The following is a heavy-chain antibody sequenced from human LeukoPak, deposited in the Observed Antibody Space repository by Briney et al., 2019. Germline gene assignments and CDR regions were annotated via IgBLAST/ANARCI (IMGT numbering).Heavy chain of an antibody. J-gene: IGHJ5*02. CDR3: ASRPKGVAAANWFDP. CDR1: GYTFTGYY. D-gene: IGHD6-25*01. Sequence: ASVKVYCKASGYTFTGYYMHWVRQAPGQGLEWMGWINPNSGGTNYAQKFQGRVTMTRDTSISTAYMEVTRLRSDDTAVYYCASRPKGVAAANWFDPWGQGTLVTVSS. V-gene: IGHV1-2*02. CDR2: INPNSGGT.